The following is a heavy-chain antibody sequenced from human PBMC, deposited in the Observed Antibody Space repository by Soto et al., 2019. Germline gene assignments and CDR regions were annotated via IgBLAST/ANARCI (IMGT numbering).Heavy chain of an antibody. CDR2: IIPIPGTA. D-gene: IGHD2-2*01. CDR3: ARSQGSSTSLEIYYYYYYGMDV. Sequence: QVQLVQSGAEVKKPGSSVKVSCKASGGTFSSYAISWVRQAPGQGLEWMGGIIPIPGTANYAQKFQGRVMITADESTSTAYMELSSLRSEDTAVYYCARSQGSSTSLEIYYYYYYGMDVWGQGTTVTVSS. J-gene: IGHJ6*02. CDR1: GGTFSSYA. V-gene: IGHV1-69*01.